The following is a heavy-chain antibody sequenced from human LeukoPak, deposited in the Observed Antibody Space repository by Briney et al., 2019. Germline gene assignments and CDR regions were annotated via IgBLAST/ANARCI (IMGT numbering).Heavy chain of an antibody. Sequence: WETLSLTCTVSGDSISTSSYYWGWIRQPPGKGLEWLGSIYYSGSTYYNPSLKSRVTISVDTSKNQFSLNLYSVTAADTAVFYCARSYYYDYRQIDYWGQGTLVTVSS. CDR3: ARSYYYDYRQIDY. V-gene: IGHV4-39*01. D-gene: IGHD3-22*01. CDR2: IYYSGST. CDR1: GDSISTSSYY. J-gene: IGHJ4*02.